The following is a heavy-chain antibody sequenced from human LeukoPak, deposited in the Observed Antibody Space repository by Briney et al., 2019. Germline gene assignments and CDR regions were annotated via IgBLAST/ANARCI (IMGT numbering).Heavy chain of an antibody. CDR2: IRYDSSNK. CDR1: GFTFSSYG. CDR3: ASQRSFNY. Sequence: GGSLRLSCAASGFTFSSYGMHWVRQAPGKGQEWVAFIRYDSSNKYYADSVRGRFTISRDNSKNTVYLQMNSLRAEDTAVYFCASQRSFNYWGQGTLVTVSS. V-gene: IGHV3-30*02. D-gene: IGHD1-26*01. J-gene: IGHJ4*02.